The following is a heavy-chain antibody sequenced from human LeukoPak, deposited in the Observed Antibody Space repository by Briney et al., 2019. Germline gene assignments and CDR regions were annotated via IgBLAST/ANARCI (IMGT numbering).Heavy chain of an antibody. CDR3: ARLRQQLVRY. Sequence: SETLSLTCTVSAGFISSSSYYWGWLRQPPGKGLERIGSIYYSGTTYYNPSLKSRVTISVDTSKNQFSLKLSSVTAADTAVYYCARLRQQLVRYWGQGTLVTVSS. J-gene: IGHJ4*02. V-gene: IGHV4-39*01. CDR2: IYYSGTT. D-gene: IGHD6-13*01. CDR1: AGFISSSSYY.